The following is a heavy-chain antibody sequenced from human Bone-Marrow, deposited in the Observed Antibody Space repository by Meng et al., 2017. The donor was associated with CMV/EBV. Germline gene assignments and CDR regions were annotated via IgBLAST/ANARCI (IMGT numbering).Heavy chain of an antibody. Sequence: GESLKISCAASGFTFSSYAMSWVRQAPGKGLEWVSAISGGGGSTYYADSVKGRFTISRDNSKNTLYLQMNSLRAEDTAVYYCAKDTYYDFWSGWDYWGQGTLVTVSS. CDR1: GFTFSSYA. CDR3: AKDTYYDFWSGWDY. CDR2: ISGGGGST. D-gene: IGHD3-3*01. V-gene: IGHV3-23*01. J-gene: IGHJ4*02.